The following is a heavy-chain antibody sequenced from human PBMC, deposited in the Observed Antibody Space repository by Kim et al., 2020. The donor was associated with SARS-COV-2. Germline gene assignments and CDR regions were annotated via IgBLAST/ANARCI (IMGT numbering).Heavy chain of an antibody. V-gene: IGHV1-18*01. J-gene: IGHJ4*02. Sequence: ASVKVSCKASGYTFTSYGISWVRQAPGQGLEWMGWISAYNGNTNYAQKLQGRVTMTTDTSTSTAYMELRSLRSDDTAEYYCARESYTGYSSGWTSDAWGQGTLVTVSS. CDR2: ISAYNGNT. D-gene: IGHD6-19*01. CDR3: ARESYTGYSSGWTSDA. CDR1: GYTFTSYG.